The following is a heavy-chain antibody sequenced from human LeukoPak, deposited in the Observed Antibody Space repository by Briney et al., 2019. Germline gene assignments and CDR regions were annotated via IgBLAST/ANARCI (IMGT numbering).Heavy chain of an antibody. J-gene: IGHJ6*02. CDR1: GYTFTSYG. CDR2: MNPNSGNT. CDR3: ARGAPPYCSGGSCYPTDYYYYGMDV. D-gene: IGHD2-15*01. V-gene: IGHV1-8*02. Sequence: ASVKVSCKASGYTFTSYGINWVRQATGQGLEWMGWMNPNSGNTGYAQKFQGRVTMTRNTSISTAYMELSSLRSEDTAVYYCARGAPPYCSGGSCYPTDYYYYGMDVWGQGTTVTVSS.